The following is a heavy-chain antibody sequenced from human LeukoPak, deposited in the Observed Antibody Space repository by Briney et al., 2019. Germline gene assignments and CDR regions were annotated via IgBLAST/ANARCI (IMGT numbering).Heavy chain of an antibody. Sequence: ASVKVSCKASGYTFTSYGISWVQQAPGQGLEWMGWISTYNGNPNYAQNFRDRVTMTTDTPTTTAYMELSSLTSDDTATYYCARARTLHNWFDPWGQGTLVTVSS. CDR3: ARARTLHNWFDP. CDR2: ISTYNGNP. V-gene: IGHV1-18*01. CDR1: GYTFTSYG. J-gene: IGHJ5*02. D-gene: IGHD1-14*01.